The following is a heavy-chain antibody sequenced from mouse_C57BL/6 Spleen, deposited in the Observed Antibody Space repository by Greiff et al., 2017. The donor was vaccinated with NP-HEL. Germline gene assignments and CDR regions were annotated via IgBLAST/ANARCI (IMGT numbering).Heavy chain of an antibody. D-gene: IGHD2-1*01. V-gene: IGHV5-17*01. J-gene: IGHJ2*01. CDR3: AREGNYGGYFDY. CDR1: GFTFSDYG. CDR2: ISSGSSTI. Sequence: EVKLMESGGGLVKPGGSLKLSCAASGFTFSDYGMHWVRQAPEKGLEWVAYISSGSSTIYYADTVKGRFTISRDNAKNTLFLQMTSLRSEDTAMYYCAREGNYGGYFDYWGQGTTLTVSS.